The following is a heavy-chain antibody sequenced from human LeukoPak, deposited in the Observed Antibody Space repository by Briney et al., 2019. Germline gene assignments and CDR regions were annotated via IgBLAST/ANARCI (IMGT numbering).Heavy chain of an antibody. CDR3: ARSDGSGKNWFDP. D-gene: IGHD3-22*01. Sequence: SQTLSLTCAISGDSVSSNIAAWSWIRQSPSRGLEWLVRTNYRSKWYNDYAVSVKSRITINSDTSKNHSSLQLTSVTPDDTAVYYCARSDGSGKNWFDPWGQGTLVTVSS. V-gene: IGHV6-1*01. CDR1: GDSVSSNIAA. J-gene: IGHJ5*02. CDR2: TNYRSKWYN.